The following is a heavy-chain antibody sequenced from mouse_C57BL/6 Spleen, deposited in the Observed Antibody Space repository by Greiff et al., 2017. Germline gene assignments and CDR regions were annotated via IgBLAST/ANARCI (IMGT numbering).Heavy chain of an antibody. V-gene: IGHV5-4*01. CDR1: GFTFSSYA. CDR3: ARDRNYGLFAY. Sequence: EVNVVESGGGLVKPGGSLKLSCAASGFTFSSYAMSWVRQTPEKRLEWVATISDGGSYTYYPDNVKGRFTISRDNAKNNLYLQMSHLKSEDTAMYYCARDRNYGLFAYWGQGTLVTVSA. D-gene: IGHD1-1*01. CDR2: ISDGGSYT. J-gene: IGHJ3*01.